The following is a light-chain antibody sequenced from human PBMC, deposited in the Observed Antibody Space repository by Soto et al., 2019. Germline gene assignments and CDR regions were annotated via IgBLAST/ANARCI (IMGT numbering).Light chain of an antibody. J-gene: IGLJ3*02. CDR1: NSDVGGYDY. V-gene: IGLV2-8*01. CDR2: EVA. Sequence: QSALTQPPSASGSPGQSVTISCTGTNSDVGGYDYVSWYQQHPGKAPKLMIYEVAKRPSGVPDRFSGSKSGNTASLTVSGLQAEDEADYYCSSHADRYNWVLGGGTKLTVL. CDR3: SSHADRYNWV.